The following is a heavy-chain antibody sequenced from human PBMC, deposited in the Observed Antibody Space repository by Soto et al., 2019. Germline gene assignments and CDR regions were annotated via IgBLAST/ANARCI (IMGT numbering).Heavy chain of an antibody. CDR1: GFSISGGYY. D-gene: IGHD6-19*01. Sequence: NPSETLSLTCAVSGFSISGGYYWGWIRQPPGKGLEWIGSMYYSGTTYYNPSLKSRVAISVDTSKNQFSLKLRAVTAADTAVYYCARDWYSDGYTGGYFDYWGQGTLVTVSS. J-gene: IGHJ4*02. CDR2: MYYSGTT. CDR3: ARDWYSDGYTGGYFDY. V-gene: IGHV4-38-2*02.